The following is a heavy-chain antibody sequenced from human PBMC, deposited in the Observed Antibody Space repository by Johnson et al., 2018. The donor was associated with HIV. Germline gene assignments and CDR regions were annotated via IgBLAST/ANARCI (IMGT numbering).Heavy chain of an antibody. Sequence: QVQLVESGGGVVQPGGSLRLSCAASGFTFSSYSMHWVRQAPGKGLEWVAFIRYDGSNKYYADSVKGRFTISRDNSKNTLYLQMNRLRAEDTAVYYWSSYCSGGRCYRRSTSDAFYIWGQGTMVTVFS. V-gene: IGHV3-30*02. J-gene: IGHJ3*02. D-gene: IGHD2-15*01. CDR3: SSYCSGGRCYRRSTSDAFYI. CDR2: IRYDGSNK. CDR1: GFTFSSYS.